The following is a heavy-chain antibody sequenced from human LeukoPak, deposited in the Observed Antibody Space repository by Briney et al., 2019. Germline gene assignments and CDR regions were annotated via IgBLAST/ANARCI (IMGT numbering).Heavy chain of an antibody. V-gene: IGHV1-2*02. CDR2: INPNSGGT. D-gene: IGHD6-19*01. CDR1: GYTFTGYY. CDR3: ARVGGSGWDGEVDY. J-gene: IGHJ4*02. Sequence: ASVKVSCTASGYTFTGYYMHWVRQAPGQGLEWMGWINPNSGGTNYAQKFQGRVTMTRDTSISTAYMELSRLRSDDTAVYYCARVGGSGWDGEVDYWGQGTLVTVSS.